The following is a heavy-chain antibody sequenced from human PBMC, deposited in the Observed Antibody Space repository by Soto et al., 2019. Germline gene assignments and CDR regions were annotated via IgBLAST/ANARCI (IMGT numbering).Heavy chain of an antibody. Sequence: GGSLRLSCAASGYTFSNYAMSWVRQAPGKGLEWVSAISGSGGSTYYADSVKGRFTISRDNSKNTLYLQMNSLGAEDTAVYYCASRNYYESSGYYYRYYFDFWGQGTLVTVSS. D-gene: IGHD3-22*01. CDR1: GYTFSNYA. V-gene: IGHV3-23*01. CDR2: ISGSGGST. CDR3: ASRNYYESSGYYYRYYFDF. J-gene: IGHJ4*02.